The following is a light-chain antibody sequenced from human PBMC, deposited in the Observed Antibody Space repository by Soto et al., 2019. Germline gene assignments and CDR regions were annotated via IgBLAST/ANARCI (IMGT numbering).Light chain of an antibody. CDR3: QQYNSWPQT. V-gene: IGKV3-15*01. CDR2: GAS. CDR1: QTVNIN. J-gene: IGKJ1*01. Sequence: EIVMTQSPGTLWVSSLERVARSCIASQTVNINLAWYQQKPGQAPRLLIYGASTRATAFPARFSGSGSGTEFTLTISSLQSEDFAVYYCQQYNSWPQTFGQGTKVDIK.